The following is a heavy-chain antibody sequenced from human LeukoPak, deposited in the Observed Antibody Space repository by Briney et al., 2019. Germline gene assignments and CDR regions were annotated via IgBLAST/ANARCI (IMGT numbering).Heavy chain of an antibody. D-gene: IGHD6-13*01. J-gene: IGHJ4*02. Sequence: PSETLSLTCAVYGGSFSGYYWNWIRQPPGKGLEWIGDINHEGTTNYNPSLQSRVTISVDTSKNQFSLNLSSVTAADTAVFYCAGGRWHPSVRVDYWGQGTLVTVSS. CDR1: GGSFSGYY. V-gene: IGHV4-34*01. CDR3: AGGRWHPSVRVDY. CDR2: INHEGTT.